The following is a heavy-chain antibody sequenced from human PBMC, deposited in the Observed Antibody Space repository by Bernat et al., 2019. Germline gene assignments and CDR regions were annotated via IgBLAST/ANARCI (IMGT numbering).Heavy chain of an antibody. CDR1: GFTFTNYW. Sequence: EVQLVESGGGLVQPGGSLRLSCAASGFTFTNYWMSWVRQAPGKGLELVANIMKDGSTKRYVDSVKGQFTISRDNTKNSLYLQMNSLRDEDTAVYYCARDRDYYTLDLWGQGILVTVSS. J-gene: IGHJ5*02. V-gene: IGHV3-7*04. CDR3: ARDRDYYTLDL. D-gene: IGHD3-22*01. CDR2: IMKDGSTK.